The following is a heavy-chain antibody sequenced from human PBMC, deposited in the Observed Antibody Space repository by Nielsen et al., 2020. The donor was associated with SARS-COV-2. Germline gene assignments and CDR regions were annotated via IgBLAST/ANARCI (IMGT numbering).Heavy chain of an antibody. D-gene: IGHD2-21*02. CDR3: PRDFGFSRGGDDFDY. J-gene: IGHJ4*02. CDR2: IWYDGSNK. Sequence: GGSLRLSCAASGFTFSSYGMHWVRQAPGKGLAWVAVIWYDGSNKYYAASVTGRFTISRDNSKNTLYLQMNSLRAEDTAVYYCPRDFGFSRGGDDFDYWGQGTLVTVSS. V-gene: IGHV3-33*01. CDR1: GFTFSSYG.